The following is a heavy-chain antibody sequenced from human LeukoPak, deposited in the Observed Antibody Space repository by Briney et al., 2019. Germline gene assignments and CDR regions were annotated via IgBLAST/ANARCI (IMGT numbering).Heavy chain of an antibody. CDR1: GFTFSSYE. CDR2: ISSSGSTI. Sequence: GGSLRLSCAASGFTFSSYEMNWVRQAPGKGLEWVSYISSSGSTIYYADSVKGRFTISRDNGNNSLYLLMSSLIAEDSGVYYCARIAAAVPDQWGPGTLVTVSS. J-gene: IGHJ5*02. CDR3: ARIAAAVPDQ. D-gene: IGHD6-13*01. V-gene: IGHV3-48*03.